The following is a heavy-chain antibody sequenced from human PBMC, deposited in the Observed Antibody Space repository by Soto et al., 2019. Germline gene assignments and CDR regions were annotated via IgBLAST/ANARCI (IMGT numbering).Heavy chain of an antibody. Sequence: PSETLSLTCTVSGGSISSGDYYWSWIRQPPGKGLEWIGYIYYSGSTYYNPSLKSRVTISVDTSKNQFSLKLSSVTAADTAVYYCATYFWSGYSELFDPWGQGTLVTVSS. D-gene: IGHD3-3*01. CDR2: IYYSGST. CDR3: ATYFWSGYSELFDP. CDR1: GGSISSGDYY. J-gene: IGHJ5*02. V-gene: IGHV4-30-4*01.